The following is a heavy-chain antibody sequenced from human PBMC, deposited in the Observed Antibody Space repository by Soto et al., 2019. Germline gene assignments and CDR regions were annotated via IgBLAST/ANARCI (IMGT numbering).Heavy chain of an antibody. Sequence: PSETLSLTCTVSGGSISSYYWSWIRQPPGKGLEWIGYIYYSGSTNYNPSLKSRVTISVDTSKNQFSLKLSSATAADTAVYYCARGGITMVRGVIGPLGYWGQGPLVPVSS. CDR1: GGSISSYY. CDR2: IYYSGST. J-gene: IGHJ4*02. CDR3: ARGGITMVRGVIGPLGY. D-gene: IGHD3-10*01. V-gene: IGHV4-59*01.